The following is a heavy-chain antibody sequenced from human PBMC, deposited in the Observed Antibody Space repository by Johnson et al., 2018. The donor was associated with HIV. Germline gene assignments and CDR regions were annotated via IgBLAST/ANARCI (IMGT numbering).Heavy chain of an antibody. CDR3: AKGDHYDRRNPVGAWGRTGDGFDI. J-gene: IGHJ3*02. CDR2: INQYGNEQ. D-gene: IGHD3-22*01. V-gene: IGHV3-7*05. CDR1: GFTFGNYW. Sequence: VQLVESGGGVVQPGRSLRLSCAASGFTFGNYWMPWVRQAPGQGLAWVANINQYGNEQYFVDSVKGRFTLSRYTDKNDLYLQLNSLRAEDTAVYFCAKGDHYDRRNPVGAWGRTGDGFDIWGQGTMVTVFS.